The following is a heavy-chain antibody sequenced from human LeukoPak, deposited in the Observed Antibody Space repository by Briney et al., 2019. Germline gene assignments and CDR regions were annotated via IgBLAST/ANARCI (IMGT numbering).Heavy chain of an antibody. V-gene: IGHV1-2*02. CDR1: GYTFTGYY. D-gene: IGHD3-10*01. J-gene: IGHJ4*02. CDR3: ARIWFGELLSPIPNDY. Sequence: ASVKVSCKASGYTFTGYYMHWVRQAPGQGLEWMGWINPNSGGTNYAQKFQGRVTMTRDTSISTAYMELSGLRSDDTAVYYCARIWFGELLSPIPNDYWGQGTLVTASS. CDR2: INPNSGGT.